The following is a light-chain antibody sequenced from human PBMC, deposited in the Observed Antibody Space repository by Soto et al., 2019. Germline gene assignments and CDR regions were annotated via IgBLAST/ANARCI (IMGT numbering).Light chain of an antibody. CDR2: DAS. J-gene: IGKJ3*01. Sequence: EIVLTQSPATLSLSPGERATLSCRASQSVSTYLAWYQQKPGQAPRLLIYDASNRATGIPARFSGSGSGTDFTLPISGLEPEDFAVYYCLQRSNWPFTLGAGTKVDIK. CDR3: LQRSNWPFT. V-gene: IGKV3-11*01. CDR1: QSVSTY.